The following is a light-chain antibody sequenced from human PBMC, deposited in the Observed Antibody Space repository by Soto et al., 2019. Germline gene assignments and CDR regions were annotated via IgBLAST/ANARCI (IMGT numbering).Light chain of an antibody. J-gene: IGKJ4*01. Sequence: DIVMTQSAATLSLSPGERATLSCRASESVSTNLAWYQQKAGQAPRLLIYGASTRATGIPDRFSGGGSGTDFTLTISRLEPEDFAVYYCQQFSSYPLTFGGGTKVDIK. CDR2: GAS. CDR3: QQFSSYPLT. V-gene: IGKV3D-15*01. CDR1: ESVSTN.